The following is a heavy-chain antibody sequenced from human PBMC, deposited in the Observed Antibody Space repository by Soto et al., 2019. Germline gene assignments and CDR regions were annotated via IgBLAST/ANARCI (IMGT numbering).Heavy chain of an antibody. CDR3: ARHNLEYPYGDDN. J-gene: IGHJ4*02. Sequence: SETLSLTCIVSGDSISSGSYYWGWIRQPPGKGLEWIGSVYYSGSTYYSPSLKSRVTVSVDTSKNQFSVKLSSVTAADTAVYYCARHNLEYPYGDDNWARGTRVPVSS. CDR1: GDSISSGSYY. D-gene: IGHD3-10*01. CDR2: VYYSGST. V-gene: IGHV4-39*01.